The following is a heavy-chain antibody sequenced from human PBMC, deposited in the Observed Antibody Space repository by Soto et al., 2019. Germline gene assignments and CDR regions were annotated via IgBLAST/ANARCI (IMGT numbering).Heavy chain of an antibody. CDR3: ARDPSRLRPFNKEGPYYYYYMDV. V-gene: IGHV3-21*01. J-gene: IGHJ6*03. CDR2: ISSSSSYI. CDR1: GFTFSSYS. Sequence: PGGSLRLSCAASGFTFSSYSMNWVRQAPGKGLEWVSSISSSSSYIYYADSVKGRFTISRDNAKNSLYLQMNSLRAEDTAVYYCARDPSRLRPFNKEGPYYYYYMDVWGKGTTVTVSS. D-gene: IGHD4-17*01.